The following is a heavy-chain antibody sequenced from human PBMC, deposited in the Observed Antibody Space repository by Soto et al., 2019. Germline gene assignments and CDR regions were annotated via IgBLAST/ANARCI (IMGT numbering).Heavy chain of an antibody. D-gene: IGHD6-13*01. CDR1: GGSISSSNW. CDR3: ARLPGIAAAGTGIFDY. J-gene: IGHJ4*02. V-gene: IGHV4-4*02. Sequence: SETLSLTCAVSGGSISSSNWWSWVRQPPGKGLEWIGEIYHSGSTNYNPSLKSRVTISVDKSKNQFSLKLSSVTAADTAVYYCARLPGIAAAGTGIFDYWGQGTLVTISS. CDR2: IYHSGST.